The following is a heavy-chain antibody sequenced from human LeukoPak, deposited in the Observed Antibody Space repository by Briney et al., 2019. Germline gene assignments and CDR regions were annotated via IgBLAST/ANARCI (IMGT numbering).Heavy chain of an antibody. V-gene: IGHV3-33*06. CDR3: AKDMIPFTIFGKTDY. Sequence: GGSLRLSCAASGFTFSSYGMHWVRQAPGKGLEWVAVIWYDGSNKYYADSVKGRFTISRDSSKNTLYLQMNSLRAEDTAVYYCAKDMIPFTIFGKTDYWGQGTLVTVSS. CDR1: GFTFSSYG. J-gene: IGHJ4*02. CDR2: IWYDGSNK. D-gene: IGHD3-3*01.